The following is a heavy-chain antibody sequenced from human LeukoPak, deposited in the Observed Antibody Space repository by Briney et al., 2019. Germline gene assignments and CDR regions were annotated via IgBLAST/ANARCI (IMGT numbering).Heavy chain of an antibody. D-gene: IGHD3-16*01. V-gene: IGHV4-31*03. CDR3: ARISAGSVILDP. CDR2: IYYSGSA. CDR1: GGSISSGGYY. Sequence: SETLSLTCTVSGGSISSGGYYWSWIRQLPGKGLEWIGYIYYSGSAYYNPSLKSRVSISVDTSKNQFSLKLSSVSAADTAVFYCARISAGSVILDPWGQGTLVTVSS. J-gene: IGHJ5*02.